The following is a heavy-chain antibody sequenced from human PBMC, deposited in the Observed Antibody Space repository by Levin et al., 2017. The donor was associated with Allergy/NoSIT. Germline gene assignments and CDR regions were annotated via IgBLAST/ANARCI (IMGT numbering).Heavy chain of an antibody. Sequence: PGASVKVSCKASGYTFSSYAMHWVRQAPGQRLEWMGWINAGNGNTKYSQKFQGRVTITRDTSASTAYMELSSLRSEDTAVYYCARDLFPRYCSGGSCSLFYFDYYGMDVWGQGTTVTVSS. V-gene: IGHV1-3*01. CDR2: INAGNGNT. CDR3: ARDLFPRYCSGGSCSLFYFDYYGMDV. D-gene: IGHD2-15*01. CDR1: GYTFSSYA. J-gene: IGHJ6*02.